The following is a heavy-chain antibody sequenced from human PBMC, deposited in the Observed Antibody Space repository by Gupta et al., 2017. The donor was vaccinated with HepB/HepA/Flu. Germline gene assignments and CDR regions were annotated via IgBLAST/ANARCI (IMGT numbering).Heavy chain of an antibody. V-gene: IGHV3-7*01. J-gene: IGHJ4*02. CDR3: ASEGYFDSSGPTDY. Sequence: VQLVESGVGLYQPGGSRRLSCAAAGSTSSSDWLSWVRQAPGKGLEWVANIKQDGSEKYYVDSVKGRFTISRDNAKNSLYLQMNSLRAEDTAVYYCASEGYFDSSGPTDYWGQGTLVTVSS. D-gene: IGHD3-22*01. CDR2: IKQDGSEK. CDR1: GSTSSSDW.